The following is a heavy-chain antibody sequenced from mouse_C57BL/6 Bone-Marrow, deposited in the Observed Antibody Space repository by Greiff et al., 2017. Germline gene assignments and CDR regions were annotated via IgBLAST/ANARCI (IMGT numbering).Heavy chain of an antibody. V-gene: IGHV5-16*01. CDR1: GFTFSDYY. CDR2: INYDGSST. D-gene: IGHD2-2*01. J-gene: IGHJ4*01. Sequence: EVHLVESEGGLVQPGSSMKLSCTASGFTFSDYYMAWVRQVPEKGLEWVANINYDGSSTYYLDSLKSRFIISRDTAKNILYLQMSSLKSEDTATYYCARDGGLRRAMDYWGQGTSVTVSS. CDR3: ARDGGLRRAMDY.